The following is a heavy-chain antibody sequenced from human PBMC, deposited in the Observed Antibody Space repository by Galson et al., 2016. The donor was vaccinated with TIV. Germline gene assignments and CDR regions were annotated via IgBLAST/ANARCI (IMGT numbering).Heavy chain of an antibody. CDR2: ISENSGST. V-gene: IGHV3-23*01. Sequence: SLRLSCAVSGFTLRANWMSWVRQVPGKGLEWVSSISENSGSTDYADSVKGRFTISRDNSKNTPYLQMDSLRAEDTAVYYCAKQFVDVWGQGTTVTVSS. CDR1: GFTLRANW. D-gene: IGHD5-24*01. J-gene: IGHJ6*02. CDR3: AKQFVDV.